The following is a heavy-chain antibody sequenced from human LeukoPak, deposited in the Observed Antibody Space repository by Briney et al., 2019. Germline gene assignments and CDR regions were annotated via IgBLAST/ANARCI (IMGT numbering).Heavy chain of an antibody. D-gene: IGHD6-19*01. CDR1: GFTFSSYS. CDR2: ISSSSSTI. Sequence: GGSLRLSCAASGFTFSSYSMNWVRQAPGKGLEWVSYISSSSSTIYYADSVKGRFTISRDDAKNSLYLQMNSLRDEDTAVYNCARDWNFDGGRTGYSSGLLGLNWFDPWGQGTLVTVSS. CDR3: ARDWNFDGGRTGYSSGLLGLNWFDP. J-gene: IGHJ5*02. V-gene: IGHV3-48*02.